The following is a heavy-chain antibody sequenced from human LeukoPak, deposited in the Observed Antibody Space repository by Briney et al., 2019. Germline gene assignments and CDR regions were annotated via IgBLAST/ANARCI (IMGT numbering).Heavy chain of an antibody. CDR1: GFTFSSYG. CDR2: ISYDGSNK. J-gene: IGHJ4*02. Sequence: PGGSLGLSCAASGFTFSSYGMHWVRQAPGKGLEWVAVISYDGSNKYYADSVKGRFTISRDNSKNTLYLQMNSLRAEDTAVYYCAKAYYYDSSGPFDYWGQGTLVTVSS. V-gene: IGHV3-30*18. CDR3: AKAYYYDSSGPFDY. D-gene: IGHD3-22*01.